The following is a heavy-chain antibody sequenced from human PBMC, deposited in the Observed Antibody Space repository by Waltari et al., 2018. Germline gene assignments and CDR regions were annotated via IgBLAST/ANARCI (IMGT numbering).Heavy chain of an antibody. CDR2: IYHSGGT. CDR3: ARERVYGSGTQLDHDAFDI. J-gene: IGHJ3*02. CDR1: GYSISSGYY. D-gene: IGHD3-10*01. Sequence: QVQLQESGPGLVKPSETLSLTCAVSGYSISSGYYWGWIRQPPGKGLGWIGSIYHSGGTYYNPYLKSRVTISVDTSKNQFSLKLSSVTAADTAVYYCARERVYGSGTQLDHDAFDIWGQGTMVTVSS. V-gene: IGHV4-38-2*02.